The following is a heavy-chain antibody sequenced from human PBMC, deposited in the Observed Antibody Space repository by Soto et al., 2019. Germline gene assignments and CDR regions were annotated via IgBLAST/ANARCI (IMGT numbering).Heavy chain of an antibody. Sequence: QVQLVQSGAEVKKPGSSVRVSCKASGGTFSSNAISWVRQAPGQGLEWMGGILPLFGTGKYAQKFLGRVTVSADESTNTAYMELRDLRSDDTAVYYCVRWSEEIGGFFDSWGQGTLVTVSS. CDR3: VRWSEEIGGFFDS. CDR1: GGTFSSNA. J-gene: IGHJ4*02. CDR2: ILPLFGTG. V-gene: IGHV1-69*01. D-gene: IGHD3-10*01.